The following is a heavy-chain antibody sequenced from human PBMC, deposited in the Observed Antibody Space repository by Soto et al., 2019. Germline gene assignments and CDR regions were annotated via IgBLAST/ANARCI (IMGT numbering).Heavy chain of an antibody. CDR3: ARIYSIGWSYDFDL. J-gene: IGHJ3*01. CDR1: GFTFSSYT. D-gene: IGHD6-19*01. CDR2: MSYDGGSK. V-gene: IGHV3-30-3*01. Sequence: QVQLVESGGDVVQPGRSLRLSCAASGFTFSSYTMHWVRQAPGKGLEWVAVMSYDGGSKSYADSVKGRFTISRDDSINTLYLQVDSLRAEDTDLYYCARIYSIGWSYDFDLWGQETMVTVSS.